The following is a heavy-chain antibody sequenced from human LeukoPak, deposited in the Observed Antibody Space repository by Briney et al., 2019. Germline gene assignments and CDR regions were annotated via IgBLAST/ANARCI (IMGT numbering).Heavy chain of an antibody. D-gene: IGHD3-22*01. J-gene: IGHJ4*02. CDR1: GFTFSNAW. V-gene: IGHV3-30*18. CDR3: AKDPGASYYDSSGYYPSSIDY. CDR2: ISYDGGNK. Sequence: GGSLRLSCAASGFTFSNAWMSWVRQAPGKGLEWVAVISYDGGNKSYADSVKGRFTISRENSMIPLHLQMNSLRAEDTAVYYCAKDPGASYYDSSGYYPSSIDYSRQGTLVTVSS.